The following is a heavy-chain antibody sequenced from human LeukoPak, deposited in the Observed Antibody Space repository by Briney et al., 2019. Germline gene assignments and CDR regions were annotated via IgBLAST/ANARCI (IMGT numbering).Heavy chain of an antibody. CDR1: GFTFSSYW. CDR2: INSDGSAT. Sequence: GGSLRLSCAASGFTFSSYWMHWVRQAPGKGLVWVSRINSDGSATAYADSVRGRFTISRDNAENTLYLQMNSLRAEDTAVYYCARGTAGYHSSYFDYWGQGTLVTVSS. CDR3: ARGTAGYHSSYFDY. D-gene: IGHD3-16*02. V-gene: IGHV3-74*01. J-gene: IGHJ4*02.